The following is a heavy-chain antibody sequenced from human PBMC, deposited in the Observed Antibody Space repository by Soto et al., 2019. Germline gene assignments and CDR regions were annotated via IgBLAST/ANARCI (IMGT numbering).Heavy chain of an antibody. D-gene: IGHD3-3*01. CDR3: AKESLYTGWSGYYNGMDV. V-gene: IGHV3-30*18. CDR2: ISYDGSNK. J-gene: IGHJ6*02. CDR1: GFTFSSYG. Sequence: QVQLVESGGGVVQPGRSLRLSCAASGFTFSSYGMHWVRQAPGKGLEWVAVISYDGSNKYYADSVKGRFTISRDNSKNTLYLQMDSLSAEDTAVYYCAKESLYTGWSGYYNGMDVWGQGTTVTVSS.